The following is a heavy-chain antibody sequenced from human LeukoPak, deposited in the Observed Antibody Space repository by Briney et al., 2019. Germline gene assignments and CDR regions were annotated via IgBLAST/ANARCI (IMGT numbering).Heavy chain of an antibody. CDR3: ARDGSSGGPYY. CDR1: GFTFSSYA. CDR2: ISGSGGST. D-gene: IGHD6-19*01. V-gene: IGHV3-23*01. J-gene: IGHJ4*02. Sequence: PGGSLRLSCAASGFTFSSYAMSWVRQAPGKGLEWVSAISGSGGSTYYADSVKGRFTISRDNAKNSLYLQMNSLRAEDTAVYYCARDGSSGGPYYWGQGTLVTVSS.